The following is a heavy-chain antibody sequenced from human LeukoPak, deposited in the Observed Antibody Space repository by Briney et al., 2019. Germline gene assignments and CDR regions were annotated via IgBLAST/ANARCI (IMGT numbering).Heavy chain of an antibody. D-gene: IGHD3-3*01. Sequence: PGGSLRLSCAASGFTFSSYSMNWVRQAPGKGLEWVSYISSSSSTIYYADSVKGRFTISRDNAKNSLYLQMNSLRDEDTAVYYCAREVTISGVVTRFDPWGQGTLVTVSS. CDR3: AREVTISGVVTRFDP. CDR1: GFTFSSYS. V-gene: IGHV3-48*02. CDR2: ISSSSSTI. J-gene: IGHJ5*02.